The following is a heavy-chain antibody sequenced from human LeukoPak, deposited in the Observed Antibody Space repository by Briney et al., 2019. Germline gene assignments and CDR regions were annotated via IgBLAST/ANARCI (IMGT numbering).Heavy chain of an antibody. J-gene: IGHJ6*02. Sequence: GESLKISCKGSGYSFTSYWIGWVRQMPGKGLEWMGFIYPSDSNTRYSPSFQGQVTISADKSISTAFLQWSSLKASDTAMYYCATTYYFDSTFMDVWGQGTTVTVSS. CDR2: IYPSDSNT. D-gene: IGHD3-22*01. CDR3: ATTYYFDSTFMDV. V-gene: IGHV5-51*01. CDR1: GYSFTSYW.